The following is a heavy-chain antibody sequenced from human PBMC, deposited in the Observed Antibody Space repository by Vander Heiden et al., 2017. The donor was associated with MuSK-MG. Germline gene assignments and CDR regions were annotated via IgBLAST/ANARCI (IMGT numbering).Heavy chain of an antibody. CDR1: GLPFRSYA. Sequence: QVQLVESGGGVVQPGRSLRLSWSASGLPFRSYAMHWVLQAPGKGLEWVAVISYDGSNKYYADSVKGRFTISRDNSKNTLYLQMNSLRAEDTAVYYCARDPEKDGIPNWFDPWGQGTLVTVSS. CDR2: ISYDGSNK. CDR3: ARDPEKDGIPNWFDP. J-gene: IGHJ5*02. V-gene: IGHV3-30*04.